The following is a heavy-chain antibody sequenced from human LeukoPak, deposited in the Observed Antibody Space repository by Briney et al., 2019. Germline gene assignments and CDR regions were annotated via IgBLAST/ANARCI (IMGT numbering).Heavy chain of an antibody. J-gene: IGHJ4*02. D-gene: IGHD5-12*01. CDR1: GFIFSDYS. CDR2: IGISSGRT. V-gene: IGHV3-48*04. Sequence: PGGSLRLSCAASGFIFSDYSMNCVRQAPGKRPEWISYIGISSGRTMYADSVKGRFTISRDTAKKSLYLQMNSLRVEDTAVYSCARDYRYAFDNWGQGTLVTVSS. CDR3: ARDYRYAFDN.